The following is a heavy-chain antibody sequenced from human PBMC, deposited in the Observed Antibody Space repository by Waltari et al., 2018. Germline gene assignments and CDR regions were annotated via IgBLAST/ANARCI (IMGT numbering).Heavy chain of an antibody. J-gene: IGHJ3*02. CDR2: IYYSGST. CDR1: GGSISSSSYY. Sequence: QLQLQESGPGLVKPSETLSPTCTVSGGSISSSSYYWGWIRQPPGKGLEWIGSIYYSGSTYYNPSLKSRVTISVDTSKNQFSLKLSSVTAADTAVYYCARPVVPAANDAFDIWGQGTMVTVSS. V-gene: IGHV4-39*01. CDR3: ARPVVPAANDAFDI. D-gene: IGHD2-2*01.